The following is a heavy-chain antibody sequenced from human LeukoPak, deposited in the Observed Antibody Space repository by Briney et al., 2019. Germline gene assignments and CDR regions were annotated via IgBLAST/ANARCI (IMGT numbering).Heavy chain of an antibody. J-gene: IGHJ5*02. CDR1: GYTFTGYY. D-gene: IGHD1-1*01. V-gene: IGHV1-2*02. CDR2: INPNSGGT. Sequence: ASVKVSCKASGYTFTGYYMHWVRQAPGQGLEWMGWINPNSGGTNYAQKFQGRVTMTRDTSISTAYMELSRLRSDETAVYYCARDRELEAANWFDPWGQGTLVTVSS. CDR3: ARDRELEAANWFDP.